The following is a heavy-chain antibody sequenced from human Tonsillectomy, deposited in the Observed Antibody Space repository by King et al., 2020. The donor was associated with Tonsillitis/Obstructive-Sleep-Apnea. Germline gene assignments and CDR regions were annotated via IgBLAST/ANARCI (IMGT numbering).Heavy chain of an antibody. CDR1: GFTFSSYA. CDR3: ARGGYDSPYYMDV. Sequence: VQLVESGGGLFQPGGSLRLSCAASGFTFSSYALHWVRQAPGKGLEYVSAISSIGGSPYYANSVRGRFTVSRDTTKNTLYLQMGSLRAEDMAVYYCARGGYDSPYYMDVWGKGTTVTVSS. CDR2: ISSIGGSP. V-gene: IGHV3-64*01. D-gene: IGHD5-12*01. J-gene: IGHJ6*03.